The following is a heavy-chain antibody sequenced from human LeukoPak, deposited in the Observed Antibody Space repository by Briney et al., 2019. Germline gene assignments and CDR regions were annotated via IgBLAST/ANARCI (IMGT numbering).Heavy chain of an antibody. CDR2: KWYDGSNK. CDR3: ARAPDTAMFDY. V-gene: IGHV3-33*01. Sequence: PGGSLRLSCAASGFTFSSYGMHWVRQAPGKGLEWVAVKWYDGSNKYYADSVKGRFTISRDNSKNTLYLQMNSLRAEDTAVYYCARAPDTAMFDYWGQGTLVTVSS. CDR1: GFTFSSYG. J-gene: IGHJ4*02. D-gene: IGHD5-18*01.